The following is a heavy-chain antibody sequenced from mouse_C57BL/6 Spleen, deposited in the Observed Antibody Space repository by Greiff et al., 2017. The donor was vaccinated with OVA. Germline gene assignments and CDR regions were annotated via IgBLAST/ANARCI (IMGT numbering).Heavy chain of an antibody. D-gene: IGHD2-14*01. V-gene: IGHV1-50*01. CDR3: ARGGTLDY. Sequence: VQLQQPGAELVKPGASVKLSCKASGYTFTSYWMQWVKQRPGQGLEWIGEIDPSDSYTNYNQKFKGKATLTVDTSSSTAYMQLSSLTSEDSAVYYCARGGTLDYWGQGTTLTVSS. CDR1: GYTFTSYW. CDR2: IDPSDSYT. J-gene: IGHJ2*01.